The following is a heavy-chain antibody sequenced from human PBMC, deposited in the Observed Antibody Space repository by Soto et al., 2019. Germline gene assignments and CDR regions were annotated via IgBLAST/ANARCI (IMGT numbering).Heavy chain of an antibody. D-gene: IGHD2-2*01. CDR1: GGTFSSYT. CDR3: AVDIVVVLAANWFDP. V-gene: IGHV1-69*02. Sequence: QVQLVQSGAEVKKPGSSVKVSCKASGGTFSSYTISWVRQAPGQGLEWMGRIIPILGIANYAQKFQGRVTITADKSTSTAYMELSSLRSEDTAVYYCAVDIVVVLAANWFDPWGQGTLVTVSS. J-gene: IGHJ5*02. CDR2: IIPILGIA.